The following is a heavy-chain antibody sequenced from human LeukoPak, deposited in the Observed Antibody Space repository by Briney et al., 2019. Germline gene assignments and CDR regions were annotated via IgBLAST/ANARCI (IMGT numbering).Heavy chain of an antibody. V-gene: IGHV3-53*01. CDR1: GFTVSSNY. CDR3: ARTYDSSGYYDY. Sequence: VGSPRLSCAASGFTVSSNYMSWVRQAPGKGLEWVSVIYSGGSTYYADSVKGRFTISRDNSKNTLYLQMNSLRAEDTAVYYCARTYDSSGYYDYWGQGALVTVSS. CDR2: IYSGGST. D-gene: IGHD3-22*01. J-gene: IGHJ4*02.